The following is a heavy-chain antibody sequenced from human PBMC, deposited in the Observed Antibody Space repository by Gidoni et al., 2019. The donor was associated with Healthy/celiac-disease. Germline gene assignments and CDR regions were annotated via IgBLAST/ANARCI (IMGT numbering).Heavy chain of an antibody. D-gene: IGHD3-22*01. CDR1: GFTFDDYA. CDR2: ISWNSGSI. J-gene: IGHJ4*02. V-gene: IGHV3-9*01. Sequence: EVQLVESGGGLVQPGRSLRLSCAAPGFTFDDYAMHWVRQAPGKGLEWVSGISWNSGSIGYADSVKGRFTISRDNAKNSLYLQMNSLRAEDTALYYCAKSWDSSGPLRVWDYWGQGTLVTVSS. CDR3: AKSWDSSGPLRVWDY.